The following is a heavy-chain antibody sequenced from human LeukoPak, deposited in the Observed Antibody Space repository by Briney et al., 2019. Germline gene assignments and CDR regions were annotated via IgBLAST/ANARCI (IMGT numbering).Heavy chain of an antibody. J-gene: IGHJ5*02. CDR1: GFTFSSYS. V-gene: IGHV3-21*01. D-gene: IGHD1-26*01. CDR3: ARERYSGSYYFWFDP. Sequence: PGGSLRLSCAASGFTFSSYSMNWVRQAPGKGLEWVSSISSSSSYIYYADSVKGRFTISRDNAKNSLYLQMNSLRAEDTAVYYCARERYSGSYYFWFDPWGQGTLVTVSS. CDR2: ISSSSSYI.